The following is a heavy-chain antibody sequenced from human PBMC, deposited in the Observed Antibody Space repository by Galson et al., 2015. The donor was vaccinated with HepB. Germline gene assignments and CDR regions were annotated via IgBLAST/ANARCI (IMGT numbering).Heavy chain of an antibody. D-gene: IGHD3-22*01. CDR1: GGTFSSYA. CDR2: IIPIFGTA. V-gene: IGHV1-69*06. CDR3: ASDRGYYDSSGYWNY. J-gene: IGHJ4*02. Sequence: SVKVSCKASGGTFSSYAISWVRQAPGQGPEWMGGIIPIFGTANYAQKFQGRVTITADKSTSTAYMELSSLRSEDTAVYYCASDRGYYDSSGYWNYWGQGTLVTVSS.